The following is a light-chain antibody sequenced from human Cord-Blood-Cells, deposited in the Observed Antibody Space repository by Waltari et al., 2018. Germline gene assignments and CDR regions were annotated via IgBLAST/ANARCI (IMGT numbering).Light chain of an antibody. Sequence: EIVLTQSTATLSLSPGERATLSCRASQSVSSYLAWYQPKPGQAPRLLIYDASNRATGIPARFSGSGSGTDFTLTISSLEPEDFAVYYCQQRSNWPPWTFGQGTKVEIK. V-gene: IGKV3-11*01. CDR1: QSVSSY. CDR2: DAS. J-gene: IGKJ1*01. CDR3: QQRSNWPPWT.